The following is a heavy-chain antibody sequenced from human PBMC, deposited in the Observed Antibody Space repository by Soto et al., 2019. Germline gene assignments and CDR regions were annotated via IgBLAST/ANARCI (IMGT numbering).Heavy chain of an antibody. J-gene: IGHJ4*02. CDR3: ARVKNYYDRSGPFDY. Sequence: SVKVTCKASGYTFSGFFLHWVRQAPGLGLEWMGWINPNSGDTNYAQKFQGRVTMTRDTSISTAYMDLSRLSSDDTAVYYCARVKNYYDRSGPFDYWGQGTLVTVSS. V-gene: IGHV1-2*02. CDR1: GYTFSGFF. D-gene: IGHD3-22*01. CDR2: INPNSGDT.